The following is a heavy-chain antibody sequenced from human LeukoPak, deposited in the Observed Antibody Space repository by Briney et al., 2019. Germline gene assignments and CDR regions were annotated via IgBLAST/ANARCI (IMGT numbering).Heavy chain of an antibody. CDR2: ISYDGSNK. CDR1: GFTFSSYA. Sequence: GGSLRLSCAASGFTFSSYAMHWVRQAPGKGLEWVAVISYDGSNKYYADSVKGRFTISRDNAKNSLYLQMNSLRAEDTAVYYCARDVGLQLHFDYWGQGTLSPSPQ. V-gene: IGHV3-30-3*01. CDR3: ARDVGLQLHFDY. J-gene: IGHJ4*02. D-gene: IGHD5-24*01.